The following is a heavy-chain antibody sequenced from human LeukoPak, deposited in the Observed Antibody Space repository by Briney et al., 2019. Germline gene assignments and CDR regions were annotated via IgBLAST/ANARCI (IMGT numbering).Heavy chain of an antibody. Sequence: SVKVSCKASGGTFSSYAISWVRQAPGQGLEWMGRIIPIFGTANYAQKFQGRVTITTDESTSTAYMELSSLRSEYTAVYYCARDKGSSGYYRTYYFDYWGQGTLVTVSS. J-gene: IGHJ4*02. CDR1: GGTFSSYA. D-gene: IGHD3-22*01. V-gene: IGHV1-69*05. CDR2: IIPIFGTA. CDR3: ARDKGSSGYYRTYYFDY.